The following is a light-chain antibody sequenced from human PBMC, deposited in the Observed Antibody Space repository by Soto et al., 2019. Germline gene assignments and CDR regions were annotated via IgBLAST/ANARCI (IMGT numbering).Light chain of an antibody. Sequence: QSALTQPPSVSGSPGQSVTISCTVTSSDVGDYEHVSWYQLAPGTAPKLLISDVINRPSGVPDRFSGSKSGNTPSLTISGLQDEDAADYYCGLFTSSAAYVFGGGTKVTVL. CDR1: SSDVGDYEH. J-gene: IGLJ6*01. CDR2: DVI. CDR3: GLFTSSAAYV. V-gene: IGLV2-18*01.